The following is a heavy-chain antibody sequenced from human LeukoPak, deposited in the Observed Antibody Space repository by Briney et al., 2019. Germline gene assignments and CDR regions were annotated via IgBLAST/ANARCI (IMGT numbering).Heavy chain of an antibody. V-gene: IGHV4-61*02. CDR1: GGSISSGSYY. CDR2: IYTSGST. CDR3: ARGYSFWSGSQYYGMDV. Sequence: SQTLSLTCTVSGGSISSGSYYWSWIRQPAGKGLEWIGRIYTSGSTNHNPSLKSRVTISVDTSKNQFSLKLSSVTAADTAVYYCARGYSFWSGSQYYGMDVWGQGTTVTVSS. D-gene: IGHD3-3*01. J-gene: IGHJ6*02.